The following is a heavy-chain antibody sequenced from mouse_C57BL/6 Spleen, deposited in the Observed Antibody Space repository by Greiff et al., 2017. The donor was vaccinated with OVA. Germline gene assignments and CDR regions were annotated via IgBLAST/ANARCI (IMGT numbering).Heavy chain of an antibody. D-gene: IGHD1-1*01. J-gene: IGHJ4*01. CDR1: GYTFTSYW. CDR3: ARLDYGSSYGGYAMDY. CDR2: IDPSDSET. V-gene: IGHV1-52*01. Sequence: QVQLKQPGAELVRPGSSVKLSCKASGYTFTSYWMHWVKQRPIQGLEWIGNIDPSDSETHYNQKFKDKATLTVDKSSSTAYMQLSSLTSEDSAVYYCARLDYGSSYGGYAMDYWGQGTSVTVSS.